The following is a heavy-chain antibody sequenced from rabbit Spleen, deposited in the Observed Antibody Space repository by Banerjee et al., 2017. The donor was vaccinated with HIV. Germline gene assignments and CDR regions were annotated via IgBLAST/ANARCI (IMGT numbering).Heavy chain of an antibody. CDR2: IYGGDGST. CDR3: ARETSSGWGIVSFYFTL. Sequence: EESGGDLVKPGASLTLTCTASGVSFSSSSYMCWVRQAPGKGPEWIACIYGGDGSTYYASWVNGRFTISRSTSLNTVTLQMTSLTAADTATYFCARETSSGWGIVSFYFTLWGPGTLVTVS. V-gene: IGHV1S47*01. CDR1: GVSFSSSS. J-gene: IGHJ4*01. D-gene: IGHD4-1*01.